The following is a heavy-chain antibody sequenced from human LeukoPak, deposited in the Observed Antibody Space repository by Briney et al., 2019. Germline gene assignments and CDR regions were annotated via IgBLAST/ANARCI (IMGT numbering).Heavy chain of an antibody. V-gene: IGHV4-59*01. J-gene: IGHJ6*01. D-gene: IGHD6-19*01. CDR1: GGSISRYY. Sequence: SEALSLTRTLSGGSISRYYRSWIRQPPGKGLEWIGYIYYSGSTNYNPSLKSRVTISVDSTKTQFSLKLSSVTAADTAVYYCARVYSSGEAGLDYYG. CDR3: ARVYSSGEAGLDYYG. CDR2: IYYSGST.